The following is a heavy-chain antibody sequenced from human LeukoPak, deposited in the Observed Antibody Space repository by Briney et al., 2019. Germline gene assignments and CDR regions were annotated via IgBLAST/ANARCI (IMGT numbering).Heavy chain of an antibody. CDR2: IYDSGNT. V-gene: IGHV4-59*08. CDR3: ARQVIGQFDY. J-gene: IGHJ4*02. CDR1: GGSFSGHY. Sequence: SETLSLTCAVYGGSFSGHYWSWIRQPPGKRLEWIGYIYDSGNTNYNPSLKSRVTLSIDTSKNQFSLKLSSVTAADTAVYYCARQVIGQFDYWGQGTLVTVSS.